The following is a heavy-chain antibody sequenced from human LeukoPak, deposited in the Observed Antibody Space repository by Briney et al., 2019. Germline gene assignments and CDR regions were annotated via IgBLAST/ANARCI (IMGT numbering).Heavy chain of an antibody. Sequence: PGGSLRLSCTGSGFTFSDHFMTWIRQAPGKGLEWVSSISSAARSLHYTDSVKGRFTISRDNAKNSLYLEMSSLRVEDTAVYYCAKDFGSGITLGGLIDPFDSWGQGTLVTVSS. CDR1: GFTFSDHF. D-gene: IGHD3-16*02. J-gene: IGHJ4*02. CDR2: ISSAARSL. CDR3: AKDFGSGITLGGLIDPFDS. V-gene: IGHV3-11*01.